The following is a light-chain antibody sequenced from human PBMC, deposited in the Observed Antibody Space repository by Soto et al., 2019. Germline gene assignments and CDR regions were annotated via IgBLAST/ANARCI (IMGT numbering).Light chain of an antibody. CDR3: QSYDLTLIISV. V-gene: IGLV1-40*01. CDR1: ISNIGAGYD. Sequence: QSVLTQPPSVSGATGQRVTISCTGSISNIGAGYDVHWYQQLPGTAPKLLIYANTNPPSGVPDRFSGSKSGTSASLAISGLEAEDEADYYCQSYDLTLIISVFGGGTKLTVL. CDR2: ANT. J-gene: IGLJ3*02.